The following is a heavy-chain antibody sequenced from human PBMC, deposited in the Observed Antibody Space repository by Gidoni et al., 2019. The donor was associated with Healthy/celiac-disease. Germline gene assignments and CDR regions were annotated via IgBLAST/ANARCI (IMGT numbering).Heavy chain of an antibody. CDR3: ARQGRSGGYYFDY. J-gene: IGHJ4*02. D-gene: IGHD1-26*01. V-gene: IGHV3-30-3*01. CDR2: ISYDGSNK. Sequence: QVQLVESGVGVVQPGRSLRLSCAASGFTFSSYAMHWVRQAPGKGLEWVAVISYDGSNKYYADSVKGRFTISRDNSKNTLYLQMNSLRAEDTAVYYCARQGRSGGYYFDYWGQGTLVTVSS. CDR1: GFTFSSYA.